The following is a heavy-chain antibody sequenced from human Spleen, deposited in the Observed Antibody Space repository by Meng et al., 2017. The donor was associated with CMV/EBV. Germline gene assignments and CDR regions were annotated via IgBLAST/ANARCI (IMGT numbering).Heavy chain of an antibody. V-gene: IGHV3-21*01. Sequence: GESLKISCAASGFTFSSYGMNWVRQAPGKGLEWSASIRSSSSYIYYADSVKGRFTISRDNAENSLYLQMNSLRAEDTAVYHCTREAGMDVWGQGTTVTVSS. J-gene: IGHJ6*02. CDR1: GFTFSSYG. CDR3: TREAGMDV. CDR2: IRSSSSYI.